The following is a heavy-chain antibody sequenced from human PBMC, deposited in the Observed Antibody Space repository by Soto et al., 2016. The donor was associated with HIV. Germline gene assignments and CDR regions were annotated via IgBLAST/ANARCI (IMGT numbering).Heavy chain of an antibody. J-gene: IGHJ6*02. CDR1: GGSVSSGSYY. CDR2: IYYSGST. D-gene: IGHD3-22*01. Sequence: QVQLQESGPGLVKPSETLSLTCTVSGGSVSSGSYYWSWIRQPPGKGLEWIGYIYYSGSTNYNPSLKSRVTISVDTSKNQFSLKLSSVTAADTAVYYCARDSSGYLGYYYYYGMDVWGQGTTVTVSS. V-gene: IGHV4-61*01. CDR3: ARDSSGYLGYYYYYGMDV.